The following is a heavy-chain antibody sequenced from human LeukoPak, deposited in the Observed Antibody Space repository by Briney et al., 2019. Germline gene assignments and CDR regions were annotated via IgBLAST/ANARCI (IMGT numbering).Heavy chain of an antibody. J-gene: IGHJ3*02. CDR2: IKCDGREK. V-gene: IGHV3-52*01. D-gene: IGHD2-2*01. CDR3: VRGVGSSTSCYVRAFDI. CDR1: RFTFSNSW. Sequence: GGSLTLSWAAARFTFSNSWMHWVCQAPEKGLEWVADIKCDGREKCYVDSVKSRLTISRDNAKNSHYLQVNSLRAEDMAVYYCVRGVGSSTSCYVRAFDIWGQGKMVTVSS.